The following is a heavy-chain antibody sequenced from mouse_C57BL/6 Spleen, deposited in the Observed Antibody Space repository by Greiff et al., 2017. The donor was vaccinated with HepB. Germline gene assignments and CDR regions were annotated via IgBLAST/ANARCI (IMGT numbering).Heavy chain of an antibody. Sequence: VQLKQPGAELVKPGASVKLSCKASGYTFTSYWMHWVKQRPGRGLEWIGRIDPNSGGTKYNEKFKSKATLTVDKPSSTAYMQLSSLTSEDSAVYYCARSGYYGSSLWYDVWGTGTTVTVSS. CDR3: ARSGYYGSSLWYDV. CDR2: IDPNSGGT. J-gene: IGHJ1*03. CDR1: GYTFTSYW. V-gene: IGHV1-72*01. D-gene: IGHD1-1*01.